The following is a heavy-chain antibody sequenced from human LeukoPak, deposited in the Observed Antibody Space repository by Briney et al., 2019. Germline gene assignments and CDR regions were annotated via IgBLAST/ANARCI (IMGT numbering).Heavy chain of an antibody. CDR3: ARGYTYAHDY. CDR1: GFTFSDYY. CDR2: ISSSSSYT. J-gene: IGHJ4*02. D-gene: IGHD5-18*01. V-gene: IGHV3-11*06. Sequence: GGSLRLSCAASGFTFSDYYMSWIRQAPGKGLEWVSYISSSSSYTNYADSVKGRVTISRDNAKNSLFLQMHSLRAEDTAVYYCARGYTYAHDYWGQGTLVTVSS.